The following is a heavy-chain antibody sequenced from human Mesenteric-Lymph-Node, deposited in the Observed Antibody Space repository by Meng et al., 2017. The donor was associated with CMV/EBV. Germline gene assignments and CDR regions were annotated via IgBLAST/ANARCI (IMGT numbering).Heavy chain of an antibody. J-gene: IGHJ4*02. CDR3: ARGDSSGWSPFGY. V-gene: IGHV3-23*03. D-gene: IGHD6-19*01. Sequence: CAASGFTFDSYAMNWVRQAPGKGPEWVSVIYSDAGSTYYADSVKGRFTISRDNSKNTVFLQMNSLRVEDTAVYYCARGDSSGWSPFGYWGQGTLVTVSS. CDR1: GFTFDSYA. CDR2: IYSDAGST.